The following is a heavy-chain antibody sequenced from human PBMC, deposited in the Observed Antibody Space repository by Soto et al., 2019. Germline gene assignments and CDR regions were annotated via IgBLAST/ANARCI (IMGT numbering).Heavy chain of an antibody. CDR1: GYSFTSYW. V-gene: IGHV5-51*01. CDR3: ARHVAGYCSGGSCYLDYFDY. Sequence: GESLKISCKGSGYSFTSYWIGWVRQMPGKGLEWMGIIYPGDSDTRYSPSFQGQVTISADKSISTAYLQWSSLKASDTAMYYCARHVAGYCSGGSCYLDYFDYWGQGTLVTVSS. J-gene: IGHJ4*02. CDR2: IYPGDSDT. D-gene: IGHD2-15*01.